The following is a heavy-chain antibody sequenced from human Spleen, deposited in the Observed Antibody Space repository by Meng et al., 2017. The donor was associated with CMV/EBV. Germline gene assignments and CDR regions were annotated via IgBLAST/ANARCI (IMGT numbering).Heavy chain of an antibody. CDR2: IYYSGCT. Sequence: QVQLQGSGPGLVKPSQTLSLTCTGYGGSISSGDYYWSWIRQPPGKGLEWIGYIYYSGCTYYNPSLKSRVTISVDTSKNQFSLKLSSVTAADTAVYYCARGVAADAFDYWGQGTLVTVSS. J-gene: IGHJ4*02. D-gene: IGHD6-13*01. V-gene: IGHV4-30-4*08. CDR3: ARGVAADAFDY. CDR1: GGSISSGDYY.